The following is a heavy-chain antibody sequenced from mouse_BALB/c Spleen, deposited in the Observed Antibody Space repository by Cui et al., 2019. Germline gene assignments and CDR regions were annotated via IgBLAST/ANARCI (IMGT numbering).Heavy chain of an antibody. CDR1: GYNFTSHW. V-gene: IGHV1-72*01. CDR3: ARYDYYGSNYFDY. J-gene: IGHJ2*01. Sequence: QVQLQQPGAELVKSGASVKLSCKASGYNFTSHWMHWVKQRPGRGLEWIGRIDPNSGGTKYNEKFNNKATLTVDKPSSTAYMQLSSLTSEDSAVYYCARYDYYGSNYFDYWGQGTTLTVSS. D-gene: IGHD1-1*01. CDR2: IDPNSGGT.